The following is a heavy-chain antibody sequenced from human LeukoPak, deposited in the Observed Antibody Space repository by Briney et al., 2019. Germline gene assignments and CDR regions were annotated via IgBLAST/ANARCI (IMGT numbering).Heavy chain of an antibody. CDR2: IYHSGST. Sequence: SETLSLTCTVSGYSISSGYYWGWIRQPPGKGLEWIGSIYHSGSTYYNPSLKSRVTISVKTSKNQFSLKLSSVTAADTAVYYCARALREDAFDIWGQGTMVTVSS. CDR3: ARALREDAFDI. J-gene: IGHJ3*02. CDR1: GYSISSGYY. V-gene: IGHV4-38-2*02. D-gene: IGHD4-17*01.